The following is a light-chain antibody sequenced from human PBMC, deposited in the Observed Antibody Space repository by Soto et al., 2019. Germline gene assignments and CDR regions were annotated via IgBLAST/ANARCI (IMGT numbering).Light chain of an antibody. CDR3: QQYNDWPSIFT. V-gene: IGKV3-15*01. CDR1: QSVSTN. CDR2: GAS. Sequence: EIVMTQSPATLSVSPGETATLSCRASQSVSTNLAWYQQKVGQTPRLLVYGASTRATGVPPRFSGSGSGTEFTLTISSLQSEDVAVYFCQQYNDWPSIFTFGPGTKVDFK. J-gene: IGKJ3*01.